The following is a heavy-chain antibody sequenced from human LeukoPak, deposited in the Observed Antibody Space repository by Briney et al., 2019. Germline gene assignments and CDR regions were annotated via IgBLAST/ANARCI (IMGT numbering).Heavy chain of an antibody. V-gene: IGHV4-34*01. CDR2: INHSGST. Sequence: PSETLSLTCAVYGGSFSGYYWSWIRQPPGKGLEWIGEINHSGSTNYNPSLKSRVTISVDTSKNQFSLKLSSVTAADTAVYYCARYSSSWALFDYWGQGTLVTVSS. CDR3: ARYSSSWALFDY. D-gene: IGHD6-13*01. CDR1: GGSFSGYY. J-gene: IGHJ4*02.